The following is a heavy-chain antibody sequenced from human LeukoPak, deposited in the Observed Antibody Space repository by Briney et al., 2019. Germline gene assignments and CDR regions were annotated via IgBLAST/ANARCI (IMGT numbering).Heavy chain of an antibody. D-gene: IGHD5-12*01. J-gene: IGHJ4*02. CDR2: ISSSSSYI. CDR3: ARESSGYDFDY. V-gene: IGHV3-21*01. CDR1: GFTFSSHT. Sequence: GGSLRLSCAASGFTFSSHTMDWVRQAPGKGLEWVSSISSSSSYIYYADSVKGRFTISRDDAKNSLYLQMNSLRAEDTAVYYCARESSGYDFDYWGQGTLVTVSS.